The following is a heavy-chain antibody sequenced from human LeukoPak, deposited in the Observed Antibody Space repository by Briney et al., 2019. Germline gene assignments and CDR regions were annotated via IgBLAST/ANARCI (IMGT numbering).Heavy chain of an antibody. CDR3: ARFLPYQLLSWRSHANGMDV. CDR1: GYTFTSYD. V-gene: IGHV1-8*01. CDR2: MNPNSGNT. D-gene: IGHD2-2*01. J-gene: IGHJ6*02. Sequence: ASVKVSCKASGYTFTSYDINWVRQATGQGLEWMGWMNPNSGNTGYAQKFQGRVTMTRNTSISTAYMELSSLGSEDTAVYYCARFLPYQLLSWRSHANGMDVWGQGTTVTVSS.